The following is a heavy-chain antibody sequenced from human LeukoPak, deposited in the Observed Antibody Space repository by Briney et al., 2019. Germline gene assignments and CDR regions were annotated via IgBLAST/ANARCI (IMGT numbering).Heavy chain of an antibody. V-gene: IGHV3-23*01. Sequence: GGTLRLSCAASGFTFSSYGMSWVRQAPGKGLEWVSAISGSGGSTYYADSVKGRFTISRDNSKNTVYLQMNSLRAEDTAVYYCAKGGSYRSQPYFDYWGQGTPVTVSS. CDR1: GFTFSSYG. CDR2: ISGSGGST. D-gene: IGHD3-16*02. J-gene: IGHJ4*02. CDR3: AKGGSYRSQPYFDY.